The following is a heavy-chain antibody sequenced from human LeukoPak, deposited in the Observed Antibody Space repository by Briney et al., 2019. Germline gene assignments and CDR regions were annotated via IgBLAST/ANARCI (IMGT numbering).Heavy chain of an antibody. Sequence: GGSLRLSCAASGFTFSSYAMHWVRQAPGKGLEWVAVISYDGSNKYYADSVKGRFTISRDNSKNTLYLQMNSLRAEDTAVYYCAKDSGSPLRTTGVDYWGQGTLVTVSS. CDR2: ISYDGSNK. D-gene: IGHD1-26*01. CDR3: AKDSGSPLRTTGVDY. V-gene: IGHV3-30*04. J-gene: IGHJ4*02. CDR1: GFTFSSYA.